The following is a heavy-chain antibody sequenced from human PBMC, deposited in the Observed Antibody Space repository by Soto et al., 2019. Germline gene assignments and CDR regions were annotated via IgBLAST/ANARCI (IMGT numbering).Heavy chain of an antibody. D-gene: IGHD3-10*01. Sequence: QVQLVQSGAEVKKPGASVKVSCKASGYTFTSYGISWVRQAPGQGLEWMGWISAYNGNTNYAQKLQGRVTMTTDTSTSTAYMELRSLRSDDTAVYYCASGEDYYGSGSTTTFDYWGQGTLVTVSS. J-gene: IGHJ4*02. CDR3: ASGEDYYGSGSTTTFDY. V-gene: IGHV1-18*01. CDR2: ISAYNGNT. CDR1: GYTFTSYG.